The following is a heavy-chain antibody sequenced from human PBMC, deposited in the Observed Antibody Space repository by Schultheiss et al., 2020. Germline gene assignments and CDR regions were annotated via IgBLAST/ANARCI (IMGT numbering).Heavy chain of an antibody. CDR3: ARESSSSSDWYFDL. J-gene: IGHJ2*01. CDR2: SGSGVSA. V-gene: IGHV3-66*02. CDR1: GFTVSSNY. D-gene: IGHD6-6*01. Sequence: ETLQISCAASGFTVSSNYMSWVRQAPGKGLEWISAISGSGVSAYFADSVKGRFTISRDNSKNTLYLQMNSLRAEDTAVYYCARESSSSSDWYFDLWGRGTLVTVSS.